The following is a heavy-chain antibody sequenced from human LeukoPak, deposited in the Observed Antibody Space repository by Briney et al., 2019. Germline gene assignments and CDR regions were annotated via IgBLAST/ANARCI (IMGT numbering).Heavy chain of an antibody. J-gene: IGHJ4*02. Sequence: ASVKVSCKASGYTLTSYYMHWVRQAPGQGLEWMGIINPSGGSTSYAQKFQGRVTMTRDTSTSTVYMELSSLRSEDTAVYYYARDASPADILTGYCDYWGQGTLVTVSS. CDR3: ARDASPADILTGYCDY. D-gene: IGHD3-9*01. CDR2: INPSGGST. V-gene: IGHV1-46*01. CDR1: GYTLTSYY.